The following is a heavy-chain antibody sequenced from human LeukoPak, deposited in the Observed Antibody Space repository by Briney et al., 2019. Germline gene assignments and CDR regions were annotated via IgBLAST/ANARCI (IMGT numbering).Heavy chain of an antibody. CDR3: ARHSYADAFDI. CDR1: GGSISSGGYY. Sequence: SETLSLTCTVSGGSISSGGYYWSWIRQHPGKGLEWIGYIYYSGSTNYNPSLKSRVTISVDTSKNQFSLKLSSVTAADTAVYYCARHSYADAFDIWGQGTMVTVSS. CDR2: IYYSGST. V-gene: IGHV4-61*08. J-gene: IGHJ3*02.